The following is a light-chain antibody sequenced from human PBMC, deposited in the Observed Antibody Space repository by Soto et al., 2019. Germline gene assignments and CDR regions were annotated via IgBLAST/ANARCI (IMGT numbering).Light chain of an antibody. J-gene: IGKJ4*01. Sequence: EIVLTQSPATLSLSPGERANLSCRASQSVSSYLAWYQQKPGQAPRLLIYDASNRATGIPARFSGSGSGTDFTLTISSLEPEDFAVYYCQQRSNWPALTFGGGNKVEIK. CDR1: QSVSSY. CDR2: DAS. CDR3: QQRSNWPALT. V-gene: IGKV3-11*01.